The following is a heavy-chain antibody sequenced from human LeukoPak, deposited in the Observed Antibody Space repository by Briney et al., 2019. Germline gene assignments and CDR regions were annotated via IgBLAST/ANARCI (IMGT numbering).Heavy chain of an antibody. D-gene: IGHD6-13*01. CDR3: ARGRTPAGGRVLDGY. J-gene: IGHJ4*02. V-gene: IGHV1-2*02. CDR2: INPNSGGT. Sequence: GASVKVSCKASGYTFTDYYLHWVRQAPGQGLEWMGCINPNSGGTDYAQKSQGRVTMTRDTSISTAYMELSSPTSDDTAIYYCARGRTPAGGRVLDGYWGQGTLVTVSS. CDR1: GYTFTDYY.